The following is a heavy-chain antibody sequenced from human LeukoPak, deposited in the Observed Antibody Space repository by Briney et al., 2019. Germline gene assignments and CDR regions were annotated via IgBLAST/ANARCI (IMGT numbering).Heavy chain of an antibody. CDR2: ISGSGGST. CDR1: GFTFSSHA. J-gene: IGHJ4*02. Sequence: GGSLRLSCAASGFTFSSHAMSWVRQAPGKGLEWVSAISGSGGSTYYADSVKGRFTISRDNSKNSLYLQMNSLRAEDTAVYYCARASPADYFDYWGQGTLVTVSS. CDR3: ARASPADYFDY. V-gene: IGHV3-23*01.